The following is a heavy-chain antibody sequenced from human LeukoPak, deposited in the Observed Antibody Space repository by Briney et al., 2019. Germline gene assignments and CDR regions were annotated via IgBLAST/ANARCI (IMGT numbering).Heavy chain of an antibody. J-gene: IGHJ4*02. CDR2: ISSSSSYI. V-gene: IGHV3-21*01. CDR1: GFTFSSYS. CDR3: ARGRELYCSGGSCYVNY. Sequence: GGSLRLSCAASGFTFSSYSMKWVRQAPGKGLEWVSSISSSSSYIYYADSAKGRFTISRDNAKNSLYLQMNSLRAEDTAVYYCARGRELYCSGGSCYVNYWGQGTLVTVSS. D-gene: IGHD2-15*01.